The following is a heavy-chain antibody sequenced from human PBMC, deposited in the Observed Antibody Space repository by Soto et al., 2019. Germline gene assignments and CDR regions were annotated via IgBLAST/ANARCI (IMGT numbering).Heavy chain of an antibody. CDR3: AIHYYGSGGTYFVP. CDR2: IYYSGST. J-gene: IGHJ5*02. V-gene: IGHV4-59*08. Sequence: SETLSLTCTVSGGSISSYYWSWIRQPPGKGLEWIGYIYYSGSTNYNPSLKSRVTISVDTSKNQFSLNLNSMTAADTAVYYCAIHYYGSGGTYFVPWGQGTLVTVPS. CDR1: GGSISSYY. D-gene: IGHD3-10*01.